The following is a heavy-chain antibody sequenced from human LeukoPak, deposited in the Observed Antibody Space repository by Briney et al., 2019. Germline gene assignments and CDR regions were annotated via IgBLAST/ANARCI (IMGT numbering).Heavy chain of an antibody. CDR3: ARLRTMVRGAPSNYYYYYGMDV. V-gene: IGHV1-18*01. CDR1: GGTFTSYG. D-gene: IGHD3-10*01. J-gene: IGHJ6*02. Sequence: ASVKVSCKASGGTFTSYGISWVRQAPGQGLEWMGWISAYNGNTNYAQKLQGRVTMTTDTSTSTAYMELRSLRSDDTAVYYCARLRTMVRGAPSNYYYYYGMDVWGQGTTVTVSS. CDR2: ISAYNGNT.